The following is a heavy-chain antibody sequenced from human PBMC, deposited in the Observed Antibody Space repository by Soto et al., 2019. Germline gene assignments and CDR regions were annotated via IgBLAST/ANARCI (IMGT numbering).Heavy chain of an antibody. CDR3: ERSGPCCYIDY. CDR1: GDSVSSNNAA. V-gene: IGHV6-1*01. Sequence: SQTLSLTCAISGDSVSSNNAAWNWIRQSPSRGLEWLGRTYYRSKWHSGYAVSVRSRISISPDTYKNRFYLHLNSVTPDDTAVYYCERSGPCCYIDYWGRVTLVAVS. D-gene: IGHD3-10*01. J-gene: IGHJ2*01. CDR2: TYYRSKWHS.